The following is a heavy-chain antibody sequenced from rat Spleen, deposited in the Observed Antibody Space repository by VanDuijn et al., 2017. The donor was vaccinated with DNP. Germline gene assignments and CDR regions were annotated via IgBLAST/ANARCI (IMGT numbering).Heavy chain of an antibody. J-gene: IGHJ2*01. CDR3: ARWTRYFDY. CDR1: NYSITSNY. Sequence: EVQLQESGPGLVKPSQSLSLTCSVTNYSITSNYWAWIRKFPGNKMEYIGHISYSGSTNYNPSLKSRISITRDTSKNHFFLHLNSVTTEDTATYYCARWTRYFDYWGQGAMVTVSS. CDR2: ISYSGST. D-gene: IGHD1-7*01. V-gene: IGHV3-1*01.